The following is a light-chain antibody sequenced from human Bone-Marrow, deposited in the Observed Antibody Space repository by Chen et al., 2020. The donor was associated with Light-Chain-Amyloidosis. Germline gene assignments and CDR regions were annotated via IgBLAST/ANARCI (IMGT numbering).Light chain of an antibody. Sequence: SYVLTPPSSVSVAPGQTATIACGGNNIGSTSVHWYQQPPGQAPLLVVYDDSDRPSGLPARLSGSNSGNTATLTISRVEAGDEADYYCQVWDRSSDRPVFGGGTKLTVL. V-gene: IGLV3-21*02. CDR2: DDS. CDR3: QVWDRSSDRPV. CDR1: NIGSTS. J-gene: IGLJ3*02.